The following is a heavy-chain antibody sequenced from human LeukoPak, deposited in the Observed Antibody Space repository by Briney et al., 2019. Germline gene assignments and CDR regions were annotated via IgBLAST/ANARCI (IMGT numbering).Heavy chain of an antibody. CDR3: ARGGYSGSYYRFS. CDR1: GFRFSDYW. Sequence: PGGSLRLSCAASGFRFSDYWMHWVRQAPGKGPEWLSRISKDGSDTVYADSAKGRFTASRDSAKNTVYLQVTNLRPEDTAVYFCARGGYSGSYYRFSWGQGTLVTVAS. V-gene: IGHV3-74*01. CDR2: ISKDGSDT. J-gene: IGHJ4*02. D-gene: IGHD6-6*01.